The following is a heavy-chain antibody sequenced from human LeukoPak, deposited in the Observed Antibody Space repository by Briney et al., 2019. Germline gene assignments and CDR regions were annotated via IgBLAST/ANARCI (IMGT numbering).Heavy chain of an antibody. V-gene: IGHV3-23*01. J-gene: IGHJ4*02. Sequence: PGGSLRLSCAASGFTFSSYAMSWVRQAPGKGLGWVSAISGSGGSTYYADSVKGRFTISRDNSKNTLYLQMNSLRAEDTAVYYCAKASGDSSGYYHYWGQGTLVTVSS. CDR3: AKASGDSSGYYHY. D-gene: IGHD3-22*01. CDR1: GFTFSSYA. CDR2: ISGSGGST.